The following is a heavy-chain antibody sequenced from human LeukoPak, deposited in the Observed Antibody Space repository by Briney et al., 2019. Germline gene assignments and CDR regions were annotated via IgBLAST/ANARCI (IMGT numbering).Heavy chain of an antibody. J-gene: IGHJ5*02. V-gene: IGHV4-39*07. CDR3: ARAGSGRSPDWFDP. D-gene: IGHD1-26*01. CDR2: INHSGST. Sequence: SETLSLTCTVSGDSISSSTYYWGWIRQPPGKELEWIGEINHSGSTNYNPSLKSRVTISVDTSKNQFSLKLSSVTAADTAVYYCARAGSGRSPDWFDPWGQGTLVTVSS. CDR1: GDSISSSTYY.